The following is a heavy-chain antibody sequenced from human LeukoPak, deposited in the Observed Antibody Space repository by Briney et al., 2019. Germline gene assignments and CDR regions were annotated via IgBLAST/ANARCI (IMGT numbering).Heavy chain of an antibody. Sequence: GGSLRLSCAASGFTFSSYWMSWVRQAPGKGLEWVANIKQDGSEKYYVDSVKGRFTISRDNAKNSLYLQMNSLRAEDTAVYYCARMPQVVPVSYYFDYWGQGTLVTVSS. V-gene: IGHV3-7*03. D-gene: IGHD2-2*01. CDR1: GFTFSSYW. CDR2: IKQDGSEK. J-gene: IGHJ4*02. CDR3: ARMPQVVPVSYYFDY.